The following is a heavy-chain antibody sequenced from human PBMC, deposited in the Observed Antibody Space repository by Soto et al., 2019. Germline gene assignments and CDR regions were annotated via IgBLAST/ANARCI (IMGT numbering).Heavy chain of an antibody. D-gene: IGHD3-10*01. CDR3: AKSSRMVRGVIIDLGY. Sequence: GGSLRLSCAASGFTFSSYGMHWVRQAPCKGLEWVAVISYDGSNKYYADSVKGRFTISRDNSKNTLYLQMNSLRAEDTAVYYCAKSSRMVRGVIIDLGYWGQGTLVTVSS. CDR1: GFTFSSYG. J-gene: IGHJ4*02. V-gene: IGHV3-30*18. CDR2: ISYDGSNK.